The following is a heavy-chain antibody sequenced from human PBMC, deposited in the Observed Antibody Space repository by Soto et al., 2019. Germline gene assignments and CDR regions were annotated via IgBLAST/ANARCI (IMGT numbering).Heavy chain of an antibody. D-gene: IGHD3-22*01. V-gene: IGHV3-49*03. CDR3: TRGTYYYDSSGYTRDSRDY. CDR2: IRSKAYGGTT. Sequence: QSGGSLRLSCTASGFTFGDYAMSWFRQAPGKGLEWVGFIRSKAYGGTTEYAASVKGRFTISRDDSKSIAYLQMNSLKTEDTAVYYCTRGTYYYDSSGYTRDSRDYWGQGTLVTVSS. CDR1: GFTFGDYA. J-gene: IGHJ4*02.